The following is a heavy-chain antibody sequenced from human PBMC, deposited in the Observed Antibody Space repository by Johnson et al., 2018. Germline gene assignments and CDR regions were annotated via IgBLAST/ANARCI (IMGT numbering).Heavy chain of an antibody. V-gene: IGHV1-8*01. CDR1: GYTFTSYD. Sequence: QVQLVESGAEVKKPGASXKVSCKASGYTFTSYDINWVRQATGQGLEWMGWMNPNSGNTGYAQKFQGRVTITRKTSISTAYMELSSLRSEDTAVYYCAKDMYYYDSSDDAFDIWGQGTMVTVSS. CDR3: AKDMYYYDSSDDAFDI. J-gene: IGHJ3*02. D-gene: IGHD3-22*01. CDR2: MNPNSGNT.